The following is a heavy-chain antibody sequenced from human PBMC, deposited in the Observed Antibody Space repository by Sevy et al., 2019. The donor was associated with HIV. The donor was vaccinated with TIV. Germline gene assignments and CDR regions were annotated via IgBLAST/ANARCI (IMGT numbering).Heavy chain of an antibody. Sequence: GGSLRLSCAASGFNISSNYLSWFRQAPGKGLEWVSFIYGNNSTYYADFMKGRFTISRDNSKNTLYLQMNSLRVEDTAIYYCARGEQWLSFNYWGQGTLVTVSS. D-gene: IGHD6-19*01. V-gene: IGHV3-53*01. CDR1: GFNISSNY. CDR3: ARGEQWLSFNY. J-gene: IGHJ4*02. CDR2: IYGNNST.